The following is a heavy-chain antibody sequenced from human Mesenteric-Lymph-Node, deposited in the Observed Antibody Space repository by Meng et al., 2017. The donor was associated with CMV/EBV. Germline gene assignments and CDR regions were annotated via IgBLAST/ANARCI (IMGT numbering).Heavy chain of an antibody. D-gene: IGHD1-26*01. CDR1: GFTFSSYS. V-gene: IGHV3-21*01. CDR3: ARGHNQVGWDHFDP. Sequence: GESLKISCAASGFTFSSYSMNWVRQAPGKGLEWVSSISSSSSYIYYADSVKGRFTISRDNAKNSLYLQMNSLRAEDTAVYYCARGHNQVGWDHFDPWGQGTLVTVSS. J-gene: IGHJ5*02. CDR2: ISSSSSYI.